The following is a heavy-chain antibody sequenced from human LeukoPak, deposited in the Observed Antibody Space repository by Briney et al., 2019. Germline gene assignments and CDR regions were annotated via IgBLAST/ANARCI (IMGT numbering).Heavy chain of an antibody. V-gene: IGHV3-23*01. Sequence: PGGSLRLSCAASGFTFSSYAMSWVRQAPGKGLEWVSAISGGSTYYADSVKGRFTISRDNSKNTLYLQMNSLRAEDTAVYYCANNEHDYDLDYWGQGTLVTVSS. CDR2: ISGGST. D-gene: IGHD4-17*01. CDR1: GFTFSSYA. CDR3: ANNEHDYDLDY. J-gene: IGHJ4*02.